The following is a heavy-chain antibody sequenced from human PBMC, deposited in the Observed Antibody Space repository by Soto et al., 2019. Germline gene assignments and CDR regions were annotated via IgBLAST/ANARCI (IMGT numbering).Heavy chain of an antibody. Sequence: ASVKVSCKASGYSFTDYHIHWVRQAPGQGLEWLGRINPKSGGTSTAQKFQGWVTMTRDTSASTAYMELSSLRSEDTAVYYCAGGYSLPFDYGGQGTLVTVSS. CDR1: GYSFTDYH. CDR3: AGGYSLPFDY. CDR2: INPKSGGT. V-gene: IGHV1-2*04. J-gene: IGHJ4*02. D-gene: IGHD6-13*01.